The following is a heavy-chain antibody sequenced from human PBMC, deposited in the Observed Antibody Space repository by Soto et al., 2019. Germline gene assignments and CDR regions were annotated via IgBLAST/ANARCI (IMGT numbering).Heavy chain of an antibody. CDR2: ISAYNGNT. CDR3: ARRQSLADFGVVIRWFHP. D-gene: IGHD3-3*01. V-gene: IGHV1-18*01. J-gene: IGHJ5*02. CDR1: GDAFTGFG. Sequence: XSVEVCCNSSGDAFTGFGIRWVRQAPGQGLEWMGWISAYNGNTNYAQKLQGRVTMTTDTSTSTAYMELRSLRSDDTAVYYCARRQSLADFGVVIRWFHPWGQGTLVTVSP.